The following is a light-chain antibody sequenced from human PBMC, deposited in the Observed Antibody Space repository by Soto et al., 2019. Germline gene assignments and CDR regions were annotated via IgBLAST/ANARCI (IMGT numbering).Light chain of an antibody. CDR1: QSVSSSY. J-gene: IGKJ5*01. Sequence: DIGLTQSPGTLSVSPGERATLSFRASQSVSSSYLAWYQQKPGQAPRLLIYGASSRPTGIPDRFSGSGSGTDFTLTISRLEPEDFAVYYCQQYGSSSTFGQGTRLEIK. V-gene: IGKV3-20*01. CDR2: GAS. CDR3: QQYGSSST.